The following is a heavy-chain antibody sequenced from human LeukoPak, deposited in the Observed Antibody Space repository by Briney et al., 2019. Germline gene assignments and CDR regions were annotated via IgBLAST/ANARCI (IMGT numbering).Heavy chain of an antibody. D-gene: IGHD4-17*01. CDR3: ARGGRDYGESLPFDY. CDR2: ISAYNGNT. CDR1: GYTFTSYG. Sequence: ASVKVSCKASGYTFTSYGISWVRQAPGQGLEWMGWISAYNGNTNYAQKLQGRVTMTTDTSTSTAYMELSSLRSEDTAVYYCARGGRDYGESLPFDYWGQGTLVTVSS. V-gene: IGHV1-18*01. J-gene: IGHJ4*02.